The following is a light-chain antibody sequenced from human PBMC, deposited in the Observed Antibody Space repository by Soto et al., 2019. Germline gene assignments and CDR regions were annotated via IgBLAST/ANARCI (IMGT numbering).Light chain of an antibody. CDR3: SSYTRSNTVI. CDR1: SSDVGGYNY. V-gene: IGLV2-14*03. CDR2: DVR. Sequence: QSALTQPASVSGSPGQSITISCTGTSSDVGGYNYISWYQQHPGKAPKFIIYDVRNRPSGVSNRFSGSRSGNTASLTISVLQGEDEADYYCSSYTRSNTVIFGGGTKLTVL. J-gene: IGLJ2*01.